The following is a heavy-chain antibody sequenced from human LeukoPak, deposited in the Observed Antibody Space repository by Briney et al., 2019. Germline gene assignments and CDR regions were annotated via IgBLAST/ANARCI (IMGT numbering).Heavy chain of an antibody. Sequence: SETLSLTCTVSGGSISSYYWSWIRQPPGKGLEWIGSIYHSGSTYYNPSLKSRVTISVDTSKNQFSLKLSSVTAADTAVYYCARDAIAAAGYNWFDPWGQGTLVTVSS. V-gene: IGHV4-59*12. J-gene: IGHJ5*02. CDR1: GGSISSYY. CDR3: ARDAIAAAGYNWFDP. CDR2: IYHSGST. D-gene: IGHD6-13*01.